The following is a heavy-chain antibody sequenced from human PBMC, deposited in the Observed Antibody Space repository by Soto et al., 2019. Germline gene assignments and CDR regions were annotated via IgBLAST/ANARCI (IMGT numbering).Heavy chain of an antibody. Sequence: QVQLVQSGAEVKKPGSSVKVSCKASGGTFSSYAISWVRQAPGQGLEWMGGIIPIFGTANYAQKFQGRVTITADESTSTAYMELSSLRSEDTAVYYCARGRRSDYKTPGGGWFDPWGQGTLVTVSS. V-gene: IGHV1-69*01. J-gene: IGHJ5*02. CDR2: IIPIFGTA. D-gene: IGHD4-17*01. CDR3: ARGRRSDYKTPGGGWFDP. CDR1: GGTFSSYA.